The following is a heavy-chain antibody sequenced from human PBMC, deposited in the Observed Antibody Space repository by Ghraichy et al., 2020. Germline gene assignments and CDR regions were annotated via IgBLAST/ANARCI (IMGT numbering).Heavy chain of an antibody. CDR1: GFTFSNYW. D-gene: IGHD2-21*02. CDR3: ARDPVRDSFA. V-gene: IGHV3-74*01. Sequence: GGSLRLSCAASGFTFSNYWMHWVRQAPGKGLVWVSHISPDGGATSFADSMKGRFTISRDNAKNTLYLQMNSLRADDTAVYYCARDPVRDSFAWGRGILVTVSS. J-gene: IGHJ5*02. CDR2: ISPDGGAT.